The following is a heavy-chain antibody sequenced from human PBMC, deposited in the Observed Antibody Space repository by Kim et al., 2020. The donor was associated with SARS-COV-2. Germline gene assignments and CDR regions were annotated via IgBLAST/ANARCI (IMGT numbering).Heavy chain of an antibody. D-gene: IGHD3-10*01. CDR3: ARVTGNNRYYYGSGSYFWFDP. CDR1: GYTFTSYA. V-gene: IGHV1-3*01. CDR2: INAGNGNT. J-gene: IGHJ5*02. Sequence: ASVKVSCKASGYTFTSYAMHWVRQAPGQRLEWMGWINAGNGNTKYSQKFQGRVTITRDTSASTAYMELSSLRSEDTAVYYCARVTGNNRYYYGSGSYFWFDPWGQGTLVTVSS.